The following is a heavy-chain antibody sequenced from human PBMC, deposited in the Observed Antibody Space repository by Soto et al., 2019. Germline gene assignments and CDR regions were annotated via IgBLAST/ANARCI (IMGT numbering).Heavy chain of an antibody. J-gene: IGHJ4*02. V-gene: IGHV2-70*01. CDR2: IDWDDDK. CDR1: GFSLSTSGMC. D-gene: IGHD3-16*02. CDR3: ARSYDYVWGSYRYEVGNQNKFDY. Sequence: GSGPTLVNPTQTLTLTCTFSGFSLSTSGMCVSWIRQPPGKALEWLALIDWDDDKYYSTSLKTRLTISKDTSKNQVVLTMTNMDPVDTATYYCARSYDYVWGSYRYEVGNQNKFDYWGQGTLVTVSS.